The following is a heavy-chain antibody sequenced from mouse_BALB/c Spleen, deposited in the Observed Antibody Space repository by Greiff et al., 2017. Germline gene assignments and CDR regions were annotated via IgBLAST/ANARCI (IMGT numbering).Heavy chain of an antibody. D-gene: IGHD1-1*01. V-gene: IGHV5-9-4*01. CDR3: ARDRGSSSSYAMDY. CDR2: ISSGGSYT. Sequence: EVMLVESGGGLVKPGGSLKLSCAASGFTFSSYAMSWVRQSPEKRLEWVAEISSGGSYTYYPDTVTGRFTISRDNAKNTLYLEMSSLRSEDTAMYYCARDRGSSSSYAMDYWGQGTSVTVSS. J-gene: IGHJ4*01. CDR1: GFTFSSYA.